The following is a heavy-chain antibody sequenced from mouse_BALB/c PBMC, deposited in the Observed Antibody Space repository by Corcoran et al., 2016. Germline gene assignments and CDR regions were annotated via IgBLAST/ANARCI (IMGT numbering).Heavy chain of an antibody. J-gene: IGHJ4*01. CDR1: GYSITSGYY. CDR3: ARVRRTGMDY. D-gene: IGHD1-2*01. V-gene: IGHV3-6*02. CDR2: ISYDGSN. Sequence: DVQLQESGPGLVKPSQSLSLTCSVTGYSITSGYYWNWIRQFPGNKLEWMGYISYDGSNNYNPSLKNRISITRDTSKNQFFLKLNSVTTEDTATYYCARVRRTGMDYWGQGTSVTVSS.